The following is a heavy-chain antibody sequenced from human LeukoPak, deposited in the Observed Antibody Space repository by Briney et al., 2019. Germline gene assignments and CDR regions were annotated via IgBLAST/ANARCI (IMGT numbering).Heavy chain of an antibody. CDR1: GFTFSTHG. D-gene: IGHD4-23*01. CDR3: ARDPTVANYYYYYMDV. V-gene: IGHV3-30*02. J-gene: IGHJ6*03. CDR2: IRYDGINK. Sequence: PGGSLRLSCAASGFTFSTHGMHWVRQAPGKGLEWVAFIRYDGINKYYADSVKGRFTISRDSFKNTLYLQMNGLRAEDTAVYYCARDPTVANYYYYYMDVWGKGTTVTVSS.